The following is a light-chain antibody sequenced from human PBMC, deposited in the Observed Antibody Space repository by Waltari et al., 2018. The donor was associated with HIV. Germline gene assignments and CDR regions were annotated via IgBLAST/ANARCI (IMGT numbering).Light chain of an antibody. V-gene: IGLV2-23*02. Sequence: QSALTQPASVSGSPGPSITISCTGTIRDVGSYTLVSWYQQHPGNAPKVFIYDVRRRPSVVSDRYSGSKAGNTAVLTISGLQAEDEDHYCCCSYAGSSTVVFGGGTKLTVL. CDR2: DVR. J-gene: IGLJ3*02. CDR1: IRDVGSYTL. CDR3: CSYAGSSTVV.